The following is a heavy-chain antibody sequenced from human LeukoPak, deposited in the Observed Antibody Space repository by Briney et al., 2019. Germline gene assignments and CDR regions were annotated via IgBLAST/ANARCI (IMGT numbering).Heavy chain of an antibody. J-gene: IGHJ4*02. V-gene: IGHV3-7*01. Sequence: PGGSLRLSCAASGFTFSDYYMTWIRQAPGKGLEWVANIKQDGSEKYYVDSVKGRFTISRDNAKNSLYLQMNSLRAEDTAVYYCAREQWLVDYWGQGTLVTVSS. CDR2: IKQDGSEK. CDR3: AREQWLVDY. D-gene: IGHD6-19*01. CDR1: GFTFSDYY.